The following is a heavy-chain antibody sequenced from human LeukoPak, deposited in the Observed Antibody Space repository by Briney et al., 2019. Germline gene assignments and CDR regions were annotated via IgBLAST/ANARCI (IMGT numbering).Heavy chain of an antibody. Sequence: PGGSLRLSCAASGFTFSDYYMSWIRQAPGKGLEWVSYISSSGSTIYYADSVKGRFTISRDNAKNSLYLQMNSLRAEDTAVYYCARDPGDSSSWRFDPWGQGTLVTVSS. CDR1: GFTFSDYY. D-gene: IGHD6-13*01. CDR3: ARDPGDSSSWRFDP. CDR2: ISSSGSTI. J-gene: IGHJ5*02. V-gene: IGHV3-11*01.